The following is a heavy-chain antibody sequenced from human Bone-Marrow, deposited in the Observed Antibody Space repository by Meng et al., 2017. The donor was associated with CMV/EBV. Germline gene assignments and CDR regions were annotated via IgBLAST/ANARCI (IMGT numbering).Heavy chain of an antibody. CDR2: ISSSSSTI. CDR1: GFTFSDYS. CDR3: ARVSRGWNDY. D-gene: IGHD1-1*01. J-gene: IGHJ4*02. Sequence: GESLKISYAASGFTFSDYSMNWVRQAPGKGLEWVSYISSSSSTIYYADSVKGRFTISRDNAKNSLYLQMNSLRAEDTAVYYCARVSRGWNDYWGQGTLVTVSS. V-gene: IGHV3-48*04.